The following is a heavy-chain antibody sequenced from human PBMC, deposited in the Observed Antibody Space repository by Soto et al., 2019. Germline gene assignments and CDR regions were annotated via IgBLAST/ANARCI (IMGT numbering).Heavy chain of an antibody. D-gene: IGHD2-8*01. CDR3: AKGSRPCTNGVCYTIYYYYGMDV. CDR2: ISGSGGST. J-gene: IGHJ6*02. V-gene: IGHV3-23*01. Sequence: GGSLILSCAASGFTFSSYAMSWFRQAPWKWLQWVSFISGSGGSTYYADSVKGRFTISRDNSKNTLYLQMNSLRAEDTAVYYCAKGSRPCTNGVCYTIYYYYGMDVWGQGTTVTVS. CDR1: GFTFSSYA.